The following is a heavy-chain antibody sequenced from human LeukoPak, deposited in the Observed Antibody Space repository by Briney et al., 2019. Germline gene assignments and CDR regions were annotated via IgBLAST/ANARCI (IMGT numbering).Heavy chain of an antibody. J-gene: IGHJ4*02. D-gene: IGHD5-18*01. Sequence: GGSLRLSCAASGFTFSSYAMSWVRQAPGKGLEWVSAISGSGGSTYYADSVKGRFTISRDNAKNSLYLQMNSLRAEDTAVYYCARVEYSYGRAFGYWGQGTLVTVSS. CDR1: GFTFSSYA. CDR3: ARVEYSYGRAFGY. CDR2: ISGSGGST. V-gene: IGHV3-23*01.